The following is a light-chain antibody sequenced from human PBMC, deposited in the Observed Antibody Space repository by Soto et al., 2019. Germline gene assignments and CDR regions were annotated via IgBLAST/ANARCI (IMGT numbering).Light chain of an antibody. J-gene: IGKJ1*01. CDR2: GVS. V-gene: IGKV3-20*01. CDR3: QQYGSSPWT. Sequence: IVLTQSPGTLSLSPGEIATLSCRASQSVSSSYLAWYQQKPGQAPRLLIYGVSSRATGIPDRFSGSGSGTDFPLTIGRLDPEHFAVYYCQQYGSSPWTFGQGTKVDI. CDR1: QSVSSSY.